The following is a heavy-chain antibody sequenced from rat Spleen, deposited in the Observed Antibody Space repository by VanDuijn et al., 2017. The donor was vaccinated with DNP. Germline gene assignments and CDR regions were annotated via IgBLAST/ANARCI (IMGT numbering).Heavy chain of an antibody. CDR2: ISSGGST. D-gene: IGHD1-2*01. CDR1: GFSLTSYG. J-gene: IGHJ2*01. Sequence: QVQLKESGPGLVQPSQTLSLTCTVSGFSLTSYGVSWVRQPPGKGLEWIAAISSGGSTYYNSALKSRLSISRDTSKSQVFLKMNSLQTEDTAIYFCTRESTIAAWGQGVMVTVSS. CDR3: TRESTIAA. V-gene: IGHV2S12*01.